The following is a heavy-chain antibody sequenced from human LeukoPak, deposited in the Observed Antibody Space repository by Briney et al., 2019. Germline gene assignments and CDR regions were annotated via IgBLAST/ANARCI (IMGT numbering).Heavy chain of an antibody. CDR2: ISSGNNYI. D-gene: IGHD4-17*01. V-gene: IGHV3-21*01. J-gene: IGHJ3*02. CDR3: ARDVGGYGDYGYDAFDI. Sequence: PGGSLRLSCAASGFTFSSYSMNWVRQAPGKGLEWVSSISSGNNYIYYADSVKGRFTISRDNAKNSMYLQMNSLRGEDTAIYYCARDVGGYGDYGYDAFDIWGQGTMVTVSS. CDR1: GFTFSSYS.